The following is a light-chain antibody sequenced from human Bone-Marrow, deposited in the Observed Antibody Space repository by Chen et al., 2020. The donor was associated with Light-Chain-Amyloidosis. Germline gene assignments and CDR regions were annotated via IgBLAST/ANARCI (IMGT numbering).Light chain of an antibody. Sequence: EIVLTQSPGTLSLSPGEGANLSCRASQTINSNYLTWYQQKFGQAPRLLIYGSSSRATGIPDRFTGSGSETEFTLTINRLEPEDFAMYYCQQYGTSPLTFGGGTKVEIK. V-gene: IGKV3-20*01. CDR2: GSS. J-gene: IGKJ4*01. CDR1: QTINSNY. CDR3: QQYGTSPLT.